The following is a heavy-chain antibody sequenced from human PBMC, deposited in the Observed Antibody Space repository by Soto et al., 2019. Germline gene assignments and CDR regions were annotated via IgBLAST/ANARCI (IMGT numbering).Heavy chain of an antibody. V-gene: IGHV3-30-3*01. J-gene: IGHJ4*02. CDR2: ISYDGSNK. CDR3: ARGRTFTMVRGFDY. Sequence: QVQLVESGGGVVQPGRSLRLSCAASGFTFSSYAMHWVRQAPGKGLEWVAVISYDGSNKYYADSVKGRFTISRDNSKNTLYLQMNSLRAEDTAVYYCARGRTFTMVRGFDYWGQGTLVTVSS. D-gene: IGHD3-10*01. CDR1: GFTFSSYA.